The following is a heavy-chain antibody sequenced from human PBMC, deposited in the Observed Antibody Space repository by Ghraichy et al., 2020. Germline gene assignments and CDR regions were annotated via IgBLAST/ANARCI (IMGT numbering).Heavy chain of an antibody. CDR1: GGSISSSSYY. CDR3: ARPPVHYGSGRWAFDI. J-gene: IGHJ3*02. Sequence: SETLSLTCTVSGGSISSSSYYWGWIRQPPGKGLEWIGSIYYSGSTYYNPSLKSRVTISVATSKNQFSLKLSSVTAADTAVYYCARPPVHYGSGRWAFDIWGQGTMVTVSS. CDR2: IYYSGST. D-gene: IGHD3-10*01. V-gene: IGHV4-39*01.